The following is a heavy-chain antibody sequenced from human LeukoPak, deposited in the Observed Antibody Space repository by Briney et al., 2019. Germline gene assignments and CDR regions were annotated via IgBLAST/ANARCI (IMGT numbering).Heavy chain of an antibody. J-gene: IGHJ5*02. CDR1: GFTFSSYG. Sequence: PGRSLRLSCAASGFTFSSYGMHWVRQAPGKGLEWVSAISGSGGSTYYADSVKGRFTISRDNSKNTLYLQMNSLRAEDTAVYYCAKDENHFWSGYYSNYFDPWGQGTLVTVSS. D-gene: IGHD3-3*02. V-gene: IGHV3-23*01. CDR3: AKDENHFWSGYYSNYFDP. CDR2: ISGSGGST.